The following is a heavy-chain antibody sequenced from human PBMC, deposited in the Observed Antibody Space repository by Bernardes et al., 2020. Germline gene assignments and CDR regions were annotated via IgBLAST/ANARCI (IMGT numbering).Heavy chain of an antibody. CDR1: GGSFSGYY. J-gene: IGHJ5*02. V-gene: IGHV4-34*01. CDR2: INHSGST. Sequence: SETLSLTCAVYGGSFSGYYWSWIRQPPGKGLEWIGEINHSGSTNYNPSLKSRVTISVDTSKNQFSLKLSSVTAADTAVYYCARGISANIVGAKMFWFDPWGQGTLVTFSS. D-gene: IGHD1-26*01. CDR3: ARGISANIVGAKMFWFDP.